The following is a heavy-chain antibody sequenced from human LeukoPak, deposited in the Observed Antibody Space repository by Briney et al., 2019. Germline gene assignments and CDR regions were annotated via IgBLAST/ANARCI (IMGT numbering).Heavy chain of an antibody. V-gene: IGHV3-66*01. CDR1: GFTVSSNY. CDR3: ARVGRVYSSSWYGHYYYYMDV. CDR2: IYSGGST. Sequence: GGSLRLSCTASGFTVSSNYMSWVRQAPGKGLEWVSVIYSGGSTYYADSVKGRFTISRDNSKNTLYLQMNSLRAEDTAVYYCARVGRVYSSSWYGHYYYYMDVWGKGTTVTI. D-gene: IGHD6-13*01. J-gene: IGHJ6*03.